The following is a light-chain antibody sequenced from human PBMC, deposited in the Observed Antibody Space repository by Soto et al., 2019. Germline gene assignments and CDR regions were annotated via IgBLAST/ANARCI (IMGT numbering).Light chain of an antibody. CDR2: GAS. V-gene: IGKV3-20*01. J-gene: IGKJ4*01. Sequence: EIVLTQSPGTLSLSPGEGATLSCRASQSVSSSYLAWYQQKPGQAPRLLIYGASSRATGIPDRFSGSGSGTDFTLTISRLEPEDFAVYYCQQYGSSPSLGGGTKVDIK. CDR3: QQYGSSPS. CDR1: QSVSSSY.